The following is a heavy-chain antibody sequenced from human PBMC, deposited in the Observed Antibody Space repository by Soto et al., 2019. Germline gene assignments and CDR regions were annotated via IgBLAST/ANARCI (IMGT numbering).Heavy chain of an antibody. D-gene: IGHD1-26*01. J-gene: IGHJ4*02. CDR3: ARLSGSYNDRYFDN. Sequence: SETLSLTCTVSGGSISSGGYYWSWIRQHPGKGLEWIGYIYYTGSIYYNPSLKSRVTISVDTSKNQFSLKLSSVTAADTAVYFCARLSGSYNDRYFDNWGQGTLVTVSS. V-gene: IGHV4-31*03. CDR1: GGSISSGGYY. CDR2: IYYTGSI.